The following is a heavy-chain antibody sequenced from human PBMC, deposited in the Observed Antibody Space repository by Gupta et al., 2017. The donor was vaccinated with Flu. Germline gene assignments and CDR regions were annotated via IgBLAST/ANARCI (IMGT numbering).Heavy chain of an antibody. Sequence: QVQLQESGPGLVKPSETLFLTCTVSGGSLSNYHWSWIPRPPGKGREWIAYFQYTGRTTYSPPLESRVTISVDASENHFSLKLTSVTAADTAGYYCARSESGNDSGDYWGQGALVTVSS. CDR3: ARSESGNDSGDY. V-gene: IGHV4-59*12. CDR2: FQYTGRT. CDR1: GGSLSNYH. D-gene: IGHD5-12*01. J-gene: IGHJ4*02.